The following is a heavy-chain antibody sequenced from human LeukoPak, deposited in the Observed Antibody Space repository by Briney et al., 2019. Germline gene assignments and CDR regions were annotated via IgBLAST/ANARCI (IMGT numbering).Heavy chain of an antibody. CDR1: GFTFSSYG. D-gene: IGHD6-13*01. Sequence: GGSLRLSCAASGFTFSSYGMSWVRQAPGKGLEWVSAISGSGGSTYYADSVKGRFTISRDNAKNSVYLQMNSLRAEDTALYYCARGSGSSWYFYFDYWGQGTLVTVSS. V-gene: IGHV3-23*01. CDR3: ARGSGSSWYFYFDY. J-gene: IGHJ4*02. CDR2: ISGSGGST.